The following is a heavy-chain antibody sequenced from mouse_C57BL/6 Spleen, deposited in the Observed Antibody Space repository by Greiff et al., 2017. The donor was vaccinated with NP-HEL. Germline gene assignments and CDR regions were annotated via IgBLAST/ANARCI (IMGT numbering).Heavy chain of an antibody. V-gene: IGHV1-69*01. Sequence: QVQLKQPGAELVMPGASVKLSCKASGYTFTSYWMHWVKQRPGQGLEWIGEIDPSDSYTNYNQKFKGKSPLTVDKSSSTAYMQLSSLTSEDSAVYYWAVPSTVVATDWYFDVWGTGTTVTVSS. J-gene: IGHJ1*03. CDR2: IDPSDSYT. CDR1: GYTFTSYW. CDR3: AVPSTVVATDWYFDV. D-gene: IGHD1-1*01.